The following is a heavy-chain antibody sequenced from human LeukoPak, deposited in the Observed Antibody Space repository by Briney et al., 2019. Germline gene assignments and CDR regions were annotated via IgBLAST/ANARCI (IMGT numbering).Heavy chain of an antibody. CDR1: GGSISSSSYY. J-gene: IGHJ4*02. V-gene: IGHV4-39*01. Sequence: PSETLSLTCTVSGGSISSSSYYWGWIRQPPGKGLEWIGSIYYSGSTYYNPSLKSRVTISVDTSKNQFSLKLSSVTAADTAVYYCARLKVRGRTVDYWGQGTLVTVSS. CDR3: ARLKVRGRTVDY. D-gene: IGHD3-10*01. CDR2: IYYSGST.